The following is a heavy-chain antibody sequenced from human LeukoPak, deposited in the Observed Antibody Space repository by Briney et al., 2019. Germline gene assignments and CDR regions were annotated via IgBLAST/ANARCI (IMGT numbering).Heavy chain of an antibody. V-gene: IGHV3-48*03. CDR3: GSGIAVVNPIDY. CDR1: GFAFSSYE. Sequence: QPGGSVTLSCAASGFAFSSYEMIWVRQSPGKGLEWVSYIRSSGISIYYADSVKGRFTISRDNAKTSLYLHMNSLRAEDTAVCYCGSGIAVVNPIDYWGQGTLVTVSS. J-gene: IGHJ4*02. CDR2: IRSSGISI. D-gene: IGHD6-19*01.